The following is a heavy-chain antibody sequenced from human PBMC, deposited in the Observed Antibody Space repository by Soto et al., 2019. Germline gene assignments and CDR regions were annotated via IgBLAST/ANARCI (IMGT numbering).Heavy chain of an antibody. Sequence: ASVKVSCKASGYSFSFYGINWVRQAPGQGLEWMGWINPSDGSRNFAQKFEDRVTMTTATSTNTVFLELRSLKSDDTAIYYCARDRLRGYDSSGFHSWGQGTMVTVSS. J-gene: IGHJ4*02. CDR3: ARDRLRGYDSSGFHS. V-gene: IGHV1-18*01. D-gene: IGHD3-22*01. CDR2: INPSDGSR. CDR1: GYSFSFYG.